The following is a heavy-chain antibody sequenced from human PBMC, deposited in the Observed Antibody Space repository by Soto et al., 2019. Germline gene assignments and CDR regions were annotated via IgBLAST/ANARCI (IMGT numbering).Heavy chain of an antibody. D-gene: IGHD2-15*01. Sequence: ASVKVSCKASGGTFSSYTISWVRQAPGQGLEWMGRIIPILGIANYAQKFQGRVTITADKSTSTAYMELSSLRSEDTAVYYCARDRCSGGSCYDNWFDPWGQGTLVTVSS. CDR3: ARDRCSGGSCYDNWFDP. J-gene: IGHJ5*02. CDR2: IIPILGIA. V-gene: IGHV1-69*04. CDR1: GGTFSSYT.